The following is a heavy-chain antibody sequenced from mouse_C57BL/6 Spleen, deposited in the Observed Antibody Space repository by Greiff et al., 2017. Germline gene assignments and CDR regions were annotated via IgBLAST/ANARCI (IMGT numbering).Heavy chain of an antibody. J-gene: IGHJ1*03. CDR3: ARAQLYGNYYWYFDV. Sequence: EVKLMESGGGLVKPGGSLKLSCAASGFTFSSYAMSWVRQTPEKRLEWVATISDGGSYTYYPDNVKGRFTISRDNAKNNLYLQMSHLKSEDTAMYYCARAQLYGNYYWYFDVWGTGTTVTVSS. CDR1: GFTFSSYA. V-gene: IGHV5-4*03. CDR2: ISDGGSYT. D-gene: IGHD2-1*01.